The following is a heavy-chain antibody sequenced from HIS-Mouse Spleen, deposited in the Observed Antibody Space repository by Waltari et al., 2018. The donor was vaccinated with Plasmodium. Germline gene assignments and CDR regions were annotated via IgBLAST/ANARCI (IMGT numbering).Heavy chain of an antibody. CDR3: ASSWYWYFDL. D-gene: IGHD6-13*01. V-gene: IGHV3-7*01. Sequence: EVQLVESGGGLVQPGGSVSRCWAAAGFTLSSCWRRWVRQAPGKGREWVANKKQDGSEKYYVDSVKGRFTISRDNAKNSLYLQMNSLRAEDTAVYYCASSWYWYFDLWGRGTLVTVSS. CDR2: KKQDGSEK. CDR1: GFTLSSCW. J-gene: IGHJ2*01.